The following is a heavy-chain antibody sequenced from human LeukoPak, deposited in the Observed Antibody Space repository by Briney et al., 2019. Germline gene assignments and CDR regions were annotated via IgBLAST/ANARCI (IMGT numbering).Heavy chain of an antibody. CDR2: ISSSSSYI. Sequence: GGSLRLSCATSGFAFSSYAMSWVRQAPGKGLEWVSSISSSSSYIYYTDSMKGRFTISKDNAKNSLYLQMNSLRDEDTAVYYCARGGTSGSYCDYWGQGTLVTVSS. J-gene: IGHJ4*02. V-gene: IGHV3-21*01. CDR3: ARGGTSGSYCDY. D-gene: IGHD1-26*01. CDR1: GFAFSSYA.